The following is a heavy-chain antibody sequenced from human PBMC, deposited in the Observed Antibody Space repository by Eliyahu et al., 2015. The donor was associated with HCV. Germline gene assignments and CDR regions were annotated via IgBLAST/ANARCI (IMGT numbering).Heavy chain of an antibody. J-gene: IGHJ6*02. Sequence: KDRFTISRDDSKNTLYLQMNSLKTEDTAVYYCTTDSSGWYSGPYYYGMDVWGQGTTVTVSS. D-gene: IGHD6-19*01. CDR3: TTDSSGWYSGPYYYGMDV. V-gene: IGHV3-15*01.